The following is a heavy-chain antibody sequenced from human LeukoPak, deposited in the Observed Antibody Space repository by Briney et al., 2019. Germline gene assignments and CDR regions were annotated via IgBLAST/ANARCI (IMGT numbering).Heavy chain of an antibody. V-gene: IGHV4-34*01. CDR3: ARVPLPPDILTGYSPNWYFDL. D-gene: IGHD3-9*01. CDR1: GGSFSGYY. CDR2: INHSGST. Sequence: SETLSLTCAVYGGSFSGYYWSWIRRPPGKGLEWIGEINHSGSTNYNPSLKSRVTISVDTSKNQFSLKLSSVTAADTAVYYCARVPLPPDILTGYSPNWYFDLWGRGTLVTVSS. J-gene: IGHJ2*01.